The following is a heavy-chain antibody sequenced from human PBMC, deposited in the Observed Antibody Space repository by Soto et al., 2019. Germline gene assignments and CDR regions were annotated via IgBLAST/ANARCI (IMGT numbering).Heavy chain of an antibody. V-gene: IGHV1-18*01. D-gene: IGHD3-10*01. CDR3: ARDRFYLVQGVQVFDY. Sequence: ASVKVSCKASGYTFTSYGISWVRQAPGQGLEWMGWISAYNGNTNYAQKLQGRVTMTTDTSTSTAYMELRSLRSDDTAVYYCARDRFYLVQGVQVFDYWGQGTLVTVSS. J-gene: IGHJ4*02. CDR1: GYTFTSYG. CDR2: ISAYNGNT.